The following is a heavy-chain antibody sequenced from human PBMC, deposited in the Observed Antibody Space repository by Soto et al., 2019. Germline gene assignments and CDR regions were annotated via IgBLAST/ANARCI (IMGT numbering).Heavy chain of an antibody. CDR2: ISGSGWQT. V-gene: IGHV3-23*01. CDR3: AKGRYFDVSGGCANF. CDR1: GFTFNSYV. Sequence: GGSLRLSCVASGFTFNSYVMSWVRQTPEKGLEWVSAISGSGWQTYYAQSVQGRFTISRDNSKNTVYLHMNSLRAEDSGIYYRAKGRYFDVSGGCANFWGRGTLVTVSS. J-gene: IGHJ4*02. D-gene: IGHD3-9*01.